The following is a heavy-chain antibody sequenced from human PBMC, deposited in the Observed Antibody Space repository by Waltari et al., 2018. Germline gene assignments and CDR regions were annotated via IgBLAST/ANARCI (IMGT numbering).Heavy chain of an antibody. Sequence: QVQLVQSEAEVKKPGASVRVSCKASGYTFTNFGINWVRQAPGPGLVWKGWISAYDGNTDYEEKFQGRVTMTRDTSTSTAYLELGSLTSDDTAVYFCARGGGPRTVVALTFDYWGEGTLVTVSS. CDR2: ISAYDGNT. CDR3: ARGGGPRTVVALTFDY. J-gene: IGHJ4*02. CDR1: GYTFTNFG. V-gene: IGHV1-18*01. D-gene: IGHD3-22*01.